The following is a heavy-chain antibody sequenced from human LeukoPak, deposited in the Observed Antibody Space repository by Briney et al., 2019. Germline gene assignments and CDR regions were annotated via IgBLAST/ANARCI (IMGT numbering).Heavy chain of an antibody. Sequence: PSETLSLTCTVSGGSVSGYYWSWIRQPPGKGLEWIGYIYYSGSANYDPSPKSRVTISIDTSKNQFSLKLSSVTAADTAVYYCATSCDSSSYYLPFDYWGQGTPVTVSS. CDR1: GGSVSGYY. J-gene: IGHJ4*02. CDR2: IYYSGSA. D-gene: IGHD3-22*01. CDR3: ATSCDSSSYYLPFDY. V-gene: IGHV4-59*02.